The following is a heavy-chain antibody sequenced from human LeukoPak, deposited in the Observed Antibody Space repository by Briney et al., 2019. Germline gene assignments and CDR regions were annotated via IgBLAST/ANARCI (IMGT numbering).Heavy chain of an antibody. CDR2: ISSSSSYI. D-gene: IGHD3-3*01. CDR1: GFTFSSYS. J-gene: IGHJ6*02. V-gene: IGHV3-21*01. CDR3: ASAKEWLFWPYGMDV. Sequence: GGSLRLSCAASGFTFSSYSMNWVRQAPGKGLEWVSSISSSSSYIYYADSVKGRFTISRDNAKNSLYLQMNSLRDEDTAVYYCASAKEWLFWPYGMDVWGQGTTVTVSS.